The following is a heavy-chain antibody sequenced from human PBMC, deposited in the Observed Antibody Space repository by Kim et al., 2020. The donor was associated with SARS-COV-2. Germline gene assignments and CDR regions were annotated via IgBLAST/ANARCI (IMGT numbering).Heavy chain of an antibody. V-gene: IGHV4-4*07. CDR2: MYICGTT. J-gene: IGHJ4*02. Sequence: SETLSLTCTVSGASISSNYWTWVRQPDGQGLEYIGRMYICGTTDYNPSLRGRATMSLATSKTQIYLNLTPVTVADTAAYYCACVAHSPRRPIDYWGQGT. CDR3: ACVAHSPRRPIDY. D-gene: IGHD3-3*02. CDR1: GASISSNY.